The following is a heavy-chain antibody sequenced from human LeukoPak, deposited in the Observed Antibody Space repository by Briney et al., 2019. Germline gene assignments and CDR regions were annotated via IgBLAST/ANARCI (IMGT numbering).Heavy chain of an antibody. D-gene: IGHD3-10*01. Sequence: KPSETLSLTCGVSGYAISSGYYWGCIRQPPGKGLEWIGSLHHSGSTYYSPSLKSRVTISLDTSKNQFSLKLSSVTAADTAVYYCARAGWIITSGIDYWGQGALVTVSS. CDR3: ARAGWIITSGIDY. CDR1: GYAISSGYY. J-gene: IGHJ4*02. CDR2: LHHSGST. V-gene: IGHV4-38-2*01.